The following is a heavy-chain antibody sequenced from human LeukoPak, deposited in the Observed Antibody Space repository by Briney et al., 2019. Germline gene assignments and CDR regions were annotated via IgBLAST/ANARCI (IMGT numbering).Heavy chain of an antibody. V-gene: IGHV3-30*18. J-gene: IGHJ6*02. Sequence: PGKSLRLSCAASGFTFSDYGMHWVRQAPGKGLEWVAVISYDGSNKYYADSVKGRFTISRDNSKNTLYLQMNSLRAEDTAVYYCAKADPAKAAKPYYYGMDVWGQGTTVTVSS. CDR1: GFTFSDYG. D-gene: IGHD2-15*01. CDR2: ISYDGSNK. CDR3: AKADPAKAAKPYYYGMDV.